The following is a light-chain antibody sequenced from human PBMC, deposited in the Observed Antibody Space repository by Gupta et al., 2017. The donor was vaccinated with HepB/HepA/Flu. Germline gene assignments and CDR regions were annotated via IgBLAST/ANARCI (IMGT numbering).Light chain of an antibody. J-gene: IGLJ1*01. CDR3: NSYTSSSTRV. V-gene: IGLV2-14*01. CDR1: SSDVGDYNY. Sequence: QAALTQPASVSGSPGQSITISCTGTSSDVGDYNYVSWYQQHPGKAPKLMIYDVNNRPSGVSDRFSGSKSGNTASLTISGLQPEDEADYYCNSYTSSSTRVFGTGTKVTVL. CDR2: DVN.